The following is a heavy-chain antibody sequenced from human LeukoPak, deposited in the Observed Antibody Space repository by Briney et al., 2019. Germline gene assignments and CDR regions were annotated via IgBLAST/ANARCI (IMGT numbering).Heavy chain of an antibody. CDR3: ASLPYCGGDCYWADAFDI. V-gene: IGHV3-21*01. Sequence: PGGSLTLSCAASGFTFSSYSMNWVRQAPWKGLEWVSSISSSSCYIYYADSVKGRFTISRDNAKNSLYLQMNSLRAEDTAVYYCASLPYCGGDCYWADAFDIWGQGTMVTVSS. J-gene: IGHJ3*02. CDR1: GFTFSSYS. CDR2: ISSSSCYI. D-gene: IGHD2-21*02.